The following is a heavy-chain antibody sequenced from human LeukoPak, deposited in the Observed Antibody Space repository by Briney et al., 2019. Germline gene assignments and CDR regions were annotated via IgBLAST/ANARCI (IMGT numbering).Heavy chain of an antibody. CDR2: IYYSGST. J-gene: IGHJ4*02. Sequence: KPSETLSLTCDVSGGSISSYYWSWIRQPPGKGLEWIGYIYYSGSTNYNPSLKSRVTISVDTSKNQFSLKLSSVTAADTAVYYCARAKRYYYGSGSVPQPDYWGQGTLVTVSS. D-gene: IGHD3-10*01. V-gene: IGHV4-59*01. CDR1: GGSISSYY. CDR3: ARAKRYYYGSGSVPQPDY.